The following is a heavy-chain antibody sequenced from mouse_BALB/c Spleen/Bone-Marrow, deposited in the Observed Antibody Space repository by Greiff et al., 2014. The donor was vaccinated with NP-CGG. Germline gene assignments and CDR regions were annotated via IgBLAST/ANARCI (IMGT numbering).Heavy chain of an antibody. J-gene: IGHJ4*01. D-gene: IGHD2-12*01. CDR2: VSPSNGRS. V-gene: IGHV1S81*02. CDR3: TRSELRRGGYALDY. Sequence: VQLQQSRAELVKPGASVKLSCKASGYSFTSYWMHWVKQRPVQGLEWIGEVSPSNGRSNYNEKFKSKATLTVDKSSSTAYMQLSGLTSEDSAVYYCTRSELRRGGYALDYWGLGTSVTVSS. CDR1: GYSFTSYW.